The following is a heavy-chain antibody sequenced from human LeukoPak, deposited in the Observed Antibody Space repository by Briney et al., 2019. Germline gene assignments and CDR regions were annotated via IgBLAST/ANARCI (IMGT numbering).Heavy chain of an antibody. CDR1: ALTCGNYC. CDR3: VREAYEYHFDY. Sequence: RSLRLSCGASALTCGNYCMKWVRQAPKKGLEWVSYISSSSLYINYADSVKGRFTVSRDNAKNSLFLQMNSLRAEDTAVYYCVREAYEYHFDYWGQGTLVTVSS. D-gene: IGHD5-12*01. J-gene: IGHJ4*02. V-gene: IGHV3-21*06. CDR2: ISSSSLYI.